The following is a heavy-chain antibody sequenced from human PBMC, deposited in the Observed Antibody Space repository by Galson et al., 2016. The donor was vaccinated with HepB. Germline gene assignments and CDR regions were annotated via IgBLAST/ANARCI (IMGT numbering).Heavy chain of an antibody. J-gene: IGHJ5*02. Sequence: PALVKPTQTLTLTCSFSGFSLSTRAVGVSWIRQPPGKPLEWLALIYWDDDKHYSPSLRTRLTISKDTSKNQVVLTMTDKDPVDTATYFCARITYLYASADNWFDPWGQGTQVTVSS. V-gene: IGHV2-5*02. CDR1: GFSLSTRAVG. CDR3: ARITYLYASADNWFDP. CDR2: IYWDDDK. D-gene: IGHD2/OR15-2a*01.